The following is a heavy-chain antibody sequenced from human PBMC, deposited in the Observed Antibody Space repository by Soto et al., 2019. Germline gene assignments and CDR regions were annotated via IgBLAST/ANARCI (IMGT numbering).Heavy chain of an antibody. V-gene: IGHV4-59*12. J-gene: IGHJ4*02. CDR2: IYYSGST. Sequence: SETLSLTCTVSGGSISSYYWSWIRQPPGKGLEWIGYIYYSGSTNYNPSLKSRVTISVDTSKNQFSLKLSSVTAADTAVYYCARWVEVSLDYFDSWGQGTPVTVSS. CDR3: ARWVEVSLDYFDS. CDR1: GGSISSYY. D-gene: IGHD1-20*01.